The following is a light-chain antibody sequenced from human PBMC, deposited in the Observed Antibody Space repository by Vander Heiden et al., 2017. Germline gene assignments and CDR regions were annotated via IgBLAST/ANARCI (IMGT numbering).Light chain of an antibody. CDR3: QQRSNWPPLT. V-gene: IGKV3-11*01. J-gene: IGKJ4*01. CDR2: DAA. Sequence: IVLTQSPATLSLSPGERATLSCRASQSVSSYLAWYQQKPGQAPRLLIYDAANRATGIPARFSGSGSGTDFTLTISSLEPEDVAVYYCQQRSNWPPLTFGGGTKVEIK. CDR1: QSVSSY.